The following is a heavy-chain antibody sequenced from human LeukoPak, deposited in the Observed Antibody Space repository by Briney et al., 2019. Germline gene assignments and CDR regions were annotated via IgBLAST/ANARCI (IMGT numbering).Heavy chain of an antibody. D-gene: IGHD2-15*01. V-gene: IGHV3-23*01. CDR3: AKQLGYCSDGSCYFPY. CDR2: ISNNGGYT. Sequence: GGSLRLSCAASGFTFSSSAMSWVRQAPGKGLEWVSAISNNGGYTYYADSVQGRFTISRDNSKSTLCLQMNSLRAEDTAVYYCAKQLGYCSDGSCYFPYWGQGTLVTVSS. CDR1: GFTFSSSA. J-gene: IGHJ4*02.